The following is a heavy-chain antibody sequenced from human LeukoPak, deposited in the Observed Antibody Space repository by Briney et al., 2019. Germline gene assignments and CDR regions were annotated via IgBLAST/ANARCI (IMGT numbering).Heavy chain of an antibody. V-gene: IGHV3-30*02. CDR1: GFTFSSYG. CDR2: IRYDGSNK. D-gene: IGHD3-9*01. Sequence: PGGSLRLSCAASGFTFSSYGMHWVRQAPGKGLEWVAFIRYDGSNKYYADSVKGRFTISRDNSKNTLYLQMNSLRAEDTAVYYCAKDNRRKGLRYFDWLGPHAFDIWGQGTMVTVSS. CDR3: AKDNRRKGLRYFDWLGPHAFDI. J-gene: IGHJ3*02.